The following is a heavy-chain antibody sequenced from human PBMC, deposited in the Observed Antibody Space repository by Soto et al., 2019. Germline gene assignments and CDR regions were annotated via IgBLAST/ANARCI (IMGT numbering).Heavy chain of an antibody. V-gene: IGHV4-34*01. J-gene: IGHJ4*02. CDR1: GGSFSYYI. CDR3: ARGLISGSHYSGGWYYFDS. Sequence: PSETLSLTCDVYGGSFSYYILTWIRQTPGKGLQWIGQINHSGSANYNPSLKSRVTISVHTSSSQFSLELSSVTAADTAVYYCARGLISGSHYSGGWYYFDSWGQGTQVTVS. CDR2: INHSGSA. D-gene: IGHD1-26*01.